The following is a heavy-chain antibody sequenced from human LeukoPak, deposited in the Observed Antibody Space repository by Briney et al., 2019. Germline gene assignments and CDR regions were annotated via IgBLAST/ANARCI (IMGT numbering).Heavy chain of an antibody. Sequence: ASVKVSCKVSGYTLTELSMHWVRQAPGKGLEWMGGFDPEDGETIYAQKFQGRVTMTEDTSTDTAYMELSSLRSEDTAVYYCATARRLLWWRREEAFDIWGQGTMVTVSS. CDR1: GYTLTELS. V-gene: IGHV1-24*01. D-gene: IGHD2-21*01. CDR3: ATARRLLWWRREEAFDI. CDR2: FDPEDGET. J-gene: IGHJ3*02.